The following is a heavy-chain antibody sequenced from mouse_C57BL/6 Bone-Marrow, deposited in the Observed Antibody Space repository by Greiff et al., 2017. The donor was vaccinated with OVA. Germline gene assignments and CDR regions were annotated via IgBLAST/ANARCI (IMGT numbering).Heavy chain of an antibody. V-gene: IGHV3-6*01. Sequence: VQLKESGPGLVKPSQSLSLTCSVTGYSITSGYYWNWIRQFPGNKLEWMGYISYDGSNNYNPSLKNRISITRDTSKNQFFLKLNYVTTEDTATYYCARDLAGYDGSDWGQGTLVTVSA. CDR2: ISYDGSN. D-gene: IGHD2-3*01. CDR3: ARDLAGYDGSD. CDR1: GYSITSGYY. J-gene: IGHJ3*01.